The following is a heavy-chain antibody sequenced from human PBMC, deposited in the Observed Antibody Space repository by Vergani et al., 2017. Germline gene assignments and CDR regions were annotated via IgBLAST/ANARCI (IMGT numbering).Heavy chain of an antibody. CDR2: IYYSGST. CDR3: ARGTCGLTDY. V-gene: IGHV4-59*01. Sequence: QVQLQESGPGLVKPSETLSLTCTVSGGSISSYYWSWIRQPPGKGLEWIGYIYYSGSTNYNPSLKSRVTISVDTSKNQFSLKLSSVTAADTAVYYWARGTCGLTDYWGQGTLVTVSS. CDR1: GGSISSYY. J-gene: IGHJ4*02. D-gene: IGHD2-8*01.